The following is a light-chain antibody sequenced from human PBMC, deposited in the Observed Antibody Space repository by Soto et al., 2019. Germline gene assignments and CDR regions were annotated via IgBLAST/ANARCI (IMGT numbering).Light chain of an antibody. CDR2: GAS. V-gene: IGKV1-39*01. Sequence: DIQLTQSPSSLSASLGDSITITCRASETISTFLNWYQVQPGKAPRLLVYGASYLQVGVPVRFRGSGSGTLFTLTIDNLHREDLASYFCQQFFSAVLTFGGWTRVDI. J-gene: IGKJ4*01. CDR3: QQFFSAVLT. CDR1: ETISTF.